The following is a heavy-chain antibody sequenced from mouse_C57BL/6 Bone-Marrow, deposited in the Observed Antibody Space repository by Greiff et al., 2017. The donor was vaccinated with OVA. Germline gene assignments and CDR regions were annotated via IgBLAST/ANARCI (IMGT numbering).Heavy chain of an antibody. D-gene: IGHD1-1*01. J-gene: IGHJ1*03. CDR3: AGGTTVVEGGYFDV. CDR1: GYAFSSSW. CDR2: IYPGDGDT. Sequence: QVHVKQSGPELVKPGASVKISCKASGYAFSSSWMNWVKQRPGQGLEWIGRIYPGDGDTNYNRKFKGKATLTADKSSSTAYMQLSSLTSEDSAVYFCAGGTTVVEGGYFDVWGTGTTDTVSS. V-gene: IGHV1-82*01.